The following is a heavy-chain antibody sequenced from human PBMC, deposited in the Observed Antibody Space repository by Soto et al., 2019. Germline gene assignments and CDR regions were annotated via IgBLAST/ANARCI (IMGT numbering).Heavy chain of an antibody. CDR2: IYWDDDK. V-gene: IGHV2-5*02. CDR1: GFSLSTNGVG. Sequence: QITLKESGPTLVKPTQTLTLTCTFSGFSLSTNGVGVGWIRQPPGKALEWLALIYWDDDKRYSPSLKSRLTITKDTSKDQVVLTMTNVDPVDTATYYCAYTNWNFQVYGGKGALVTFSS. J-gene: IGHJ4*02. D-gene: IGHD1-1*01. CDR3: AYTNWNFQVY.